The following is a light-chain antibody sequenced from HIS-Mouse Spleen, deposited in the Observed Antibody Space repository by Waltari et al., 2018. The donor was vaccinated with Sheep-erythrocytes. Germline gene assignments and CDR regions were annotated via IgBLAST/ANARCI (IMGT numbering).Light chain of an antibody. CDR2: DVS. CDR1: SSDVGGYTY. V-gene: IGLV2-11*01. CDR3: CSYAGSYTFWV. J-gene: IGLJ3*02. Sequence: QSALTQPRSVSGSPGQSVTIPCTGTSSDVGGYTYVPWYQQHPGKAPKLMIYDVSKRPSGVPDRFSGSKSGNTASLTISGLQAEDEADYYCCSYAGSYTFWVFGGGTKLTVL.